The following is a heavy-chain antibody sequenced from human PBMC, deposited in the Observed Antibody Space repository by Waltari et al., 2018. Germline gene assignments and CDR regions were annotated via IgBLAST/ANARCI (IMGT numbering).Heavy chain of an antibody. Sequence: EVQLVESGGGLIQPGGSLRLSCAASGFTVSSHYLSWVRQAPGKGLEWVSVIYSGGSTYYADSVKGRFTISRDNSKNTLYLQMNSLRAEDTAVYYCARRDNWSHGGYGMDVWGQGTTVTVSS. V-gene: IGHV3-53*01. CDR1: GFTVSSHY. CDR3: ARRDNWSHGGYGMDV. D-gene: IGHD1-20*01. CDR2: IYSGGST. J-gene: IGHJ6*02.